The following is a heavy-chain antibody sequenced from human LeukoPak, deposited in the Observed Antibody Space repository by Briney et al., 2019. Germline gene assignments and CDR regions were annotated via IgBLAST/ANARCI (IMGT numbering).Heavy chain of an antibody. V-gene: IGHV4-59*01. J-gene: IGHJ4*02. CDR2: IYYSGST. CDR1: GNSISGYY. CDR3: ARSLGHHDY. Sequence: SETLSLTCTVAGNSISGYYWSWIRQPPGKGLEWIGYIYYSGSTYYNPSLKSRVTISLDTSKNQFSLKLNSVTAADTAVYYCARSLGHHDYWGQGTLVTVSS. D-gene: IGHD7-27*01.